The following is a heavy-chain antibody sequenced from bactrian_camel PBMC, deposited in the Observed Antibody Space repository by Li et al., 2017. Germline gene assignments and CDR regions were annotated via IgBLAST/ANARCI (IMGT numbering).Heavy chain of an antibody. CDR1: GFTHSVCT. D-gene: IGHD5*01. Sequence: HVQLVESGGGSVQAGGSLSLSCAGSGFTHSVCTMGWYRQTPGKERVVVSTILSDGTTYYADSVKGRFTITQDYRAVYLQMNSLKPEDTAVYYCVTGSGTRIGSYNYWGQGTQVTVS. J-gene: IGHJ4*01. CDR3: VTGSGTRIGSYNY. CDR2: ILSDGTT. V-gene: IGHV3S56*01.